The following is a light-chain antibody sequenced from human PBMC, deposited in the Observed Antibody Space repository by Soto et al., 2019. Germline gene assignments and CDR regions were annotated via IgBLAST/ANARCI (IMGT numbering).Light chain of an antibody. CDR3: QTWGTGSAFVV. J-gene: IGLJ7*01. Sequence: QSVLTQSPSASASLGASVKLTCTLSSGHSNYAIAWHQQQPEKGPRYLMKVNSGGSHIKGDGIPDRFSGSSSGAERYLFISSLQSEDEAEYYCQTWGTGSAFVVFGGGTQLTVL. CDR2: VNSGGSH. CDR1: SGHSNYA. V-gene: IGLV4-69*01.